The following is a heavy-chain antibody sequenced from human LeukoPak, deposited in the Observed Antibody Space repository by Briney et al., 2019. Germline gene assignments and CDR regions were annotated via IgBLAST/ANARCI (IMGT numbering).Heavy chain of an antibody. CDR3: ARVSSTTPDAFDI. J-gene: IGHJ3*02. V-gene: IGHV3-9*01. CDR1: GFTFDDYA. Sequence: SLRLSCAASGFTFDDYAMHWVRQAPGKGLEWVSGISWNSGSIGYADSVKGRFTISRDNAKNSLYLQMNSLRAEDTAVYYCARVSSTTPDAFDIWGQGTMVTVSS. CDR2: ISWNSGSI. D-gene: IGHD1-26*01.